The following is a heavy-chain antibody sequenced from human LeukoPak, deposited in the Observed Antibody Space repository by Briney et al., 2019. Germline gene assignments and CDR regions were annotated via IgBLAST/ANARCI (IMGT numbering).Heavy chain of an antibody. CDR1: GFTFSSYW. J-gene: IGHJ4*02. V-gene: IGHV3-74*01. CDR2: IEYDWSST. Sequence: GGSLRLSCAASGFTFSSYWLHWVRQDPGGGLVWVSRIEYDWSSTGYADSVKGRFTISRDNAKNTLYLQMNSLRAEDTDVYYCAREGVAGALDYWGQGTLVTVSS. CDR3: AREGVAGALDY. D-gene: IGHD6-19*01.